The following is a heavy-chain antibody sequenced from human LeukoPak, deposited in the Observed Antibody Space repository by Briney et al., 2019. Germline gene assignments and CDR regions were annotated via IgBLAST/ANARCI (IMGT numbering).Heavy chain of an antibody. V-gene: IGHV3-11*06. Sequence: GGSLRLSGAASGLTFSDYYRSWIRKAPGKGLEWLSYIRSSNSYTNYADSVKGRFTISRDNAKNSLYLQMNSLRAEDTAVYYCARDGNFYFDLWGRGTLVTVSS. CDR1: GLTFSDYY. D-gene: IGHD1-7*01. CDR3: ARDGNFYFDL. CDR2: IRSSNSYT. J-gene: IGHJ2*01.